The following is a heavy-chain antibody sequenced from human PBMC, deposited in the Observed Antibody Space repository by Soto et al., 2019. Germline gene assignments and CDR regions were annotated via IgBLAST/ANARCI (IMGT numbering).Heavy chain of an antibody. D-gene: IGHD5-18*01. J-gene: IGHJ4*02. CDR2: ISYDGSNK. CDR3: AKGDPVQLWLLDY. CDR1: GFTFSSYG. V-gene: IGHV3-30*18. Sequence: GGSLRLSCAASGFTFSSYGMHWVRQAPGKGLEWVAVISYDGSNKYYADSVKGRFTISRDNSKNTLYLQMNSLRAEDTAVYYCAKGDPVQLWLLDYWGQGTLVTVSS.